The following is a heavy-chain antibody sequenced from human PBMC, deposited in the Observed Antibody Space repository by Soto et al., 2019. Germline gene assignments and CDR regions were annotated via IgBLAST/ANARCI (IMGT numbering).Heavy chain of an antibody. Sequence: PSETLSLTCTVSGGSIGSGDYYWSWIRQPPRKGLEWIGYIYYSGSTYYNPSPKSRVTISVDTSKNQFSLKLSSVTAADTAVYYCARERPDGARLDPWGQGTLVTVSS. CDR3: ARERPDGARLDP. D-gene: IGHD6-6*01. V-gene: IGHV4-30-4*01. CDR2: IYYSGST. J-gene: IGHJ5*02. CDR1: GGSIGSGDYY.